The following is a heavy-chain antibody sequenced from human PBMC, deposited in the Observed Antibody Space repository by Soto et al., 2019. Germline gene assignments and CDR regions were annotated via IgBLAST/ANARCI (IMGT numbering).Heavy chain of an antibody. CDR1: GYTFTGYY. Sequence: GASVKVSCKASGYTFTGYYMHWVRQAPGQGLEWMGWINPNSGGTNYAQKYQGWVTMTRDTSISTAYMELSRLRSDDTAVYYCASLELGIVNWYFDLWGRGTLVTVSS. D-gene: IGHD7-27*01. V-gene: IGHV1-2*04. CDR3: ASLELGIVNWYFDL. CDR2: INPNSGGT. J-gene: IGHJ2*01.